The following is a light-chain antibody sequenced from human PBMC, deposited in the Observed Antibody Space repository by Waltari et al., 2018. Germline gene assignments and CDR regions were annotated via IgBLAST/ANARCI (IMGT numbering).Light chain of an antibody. CDR3: QQDYAPPIT. CDR1: QDINKE. Sequence: DIQMTQSPSSLSASVGDKVTVTCRASQDINKELAWYQQRPGKAPTLLIYAASTLQTGVSSRFSGSGSGTDFTLTISGLQPEDVATYYCQQDYAPPITFGGGTKVEIK. V-gene: IGKV1-27*01. J-gene: IGKJ4*01. CDR2: AAS.